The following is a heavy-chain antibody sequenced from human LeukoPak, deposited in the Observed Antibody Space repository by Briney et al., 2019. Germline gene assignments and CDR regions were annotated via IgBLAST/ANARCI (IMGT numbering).Heavy chain of an antibody. CDR3: AKDHLPGIVVADRDY. D-gene: IGHD6-19*01. V-gene: IGHV3-23*01. Sequence: GGSLRLSCAASGFTFSRYGMSWVRQAPGKGLEWVSAISGSGGSTYYADSVKGRFTISRDNSKNTLYLQINSLRAEDTAVYYCAKDHLPGIVVADRDYWGQGTLVTVPS. CDR1: GFTFSRYG. J-gene: IGHJ4*02. CDR2: ISGSGGST.